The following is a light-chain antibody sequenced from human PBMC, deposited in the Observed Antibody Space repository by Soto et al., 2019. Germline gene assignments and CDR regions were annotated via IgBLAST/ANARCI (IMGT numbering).Light chain of an antibody. CDR3: QQYDASPVT. J-gene: IGKJ5*01. CDR1: QSLTSFY. Sequence: EIVVTQSPGTLSLSPGERVTLSCRTSQSLTSFYLAWYQQKPGQAPRLLIYGATSRATGIPDRFSGSGSGTDFSLTVSRLEPEDFAVCYCQQYDASPVTFGQGTRLEIK. CDR2: GAT. V-gene: IGKV3-20*01.